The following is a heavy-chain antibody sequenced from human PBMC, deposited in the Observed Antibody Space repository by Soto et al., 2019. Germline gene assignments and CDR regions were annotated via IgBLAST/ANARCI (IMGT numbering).Heavy chain of an antibody. CDR2: ISGSGGST. V-gene: IGHV3-23*01. J-gene: IGHJ4*02. CDR3: ARGFLRSPDY. D-gene: IGHD4-17*01. Sequence: EVQLLESGGGLVQPGGSLRLSCAASGFTFSSYAVRWVRQAPGKGLEWVSAISGSGGSTYYADSVKGRFTISRDNSKNTLYLQMNSLRAEDTAVYYCARGFLRSPDYWGQGALVTVSS. CDR1: GFTFSSYA.